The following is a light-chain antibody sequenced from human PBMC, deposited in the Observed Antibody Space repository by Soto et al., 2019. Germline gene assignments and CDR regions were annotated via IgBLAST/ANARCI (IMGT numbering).Light chain of an antibody. CDR2: GAS. CDR3: QQYYDWPIT. Sequence: EIVLTQSPATLSVSPGERATLSCRASQSISSLLACYQQRPGQAPRLLIYGASTRATGIPARFSGSGSGTDFTLTISSLQSEDFAVYYCQQYYDWPITFGQGTRLEIK. V-gene: IGKV3-15*01. J-gene: IGKJ5*01. CDR1: QSISSL.